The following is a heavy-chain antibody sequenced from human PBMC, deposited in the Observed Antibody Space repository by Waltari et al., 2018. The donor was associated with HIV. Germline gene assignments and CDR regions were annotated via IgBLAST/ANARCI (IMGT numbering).Heavy chain of an antibody. V-gene: IGHV3-74*01. CDR3: ASLYNYVWGSPPPFDY. CDR2: MNSDGRST. CDR1: GFTFSSYW. D-gene: IGHD3-16*01. J-gene: IGHJ4*02. Sequence: EVQLVESGGGLVQPGGSLRLSCAASGFTFSSYWMHWVRKAQGKGLVWDSRMNSDGRSTDYADSVKCRFTISRDNAKNTGYLHMNSLRAEDTALYYCASLYNYVWGSPPPFDYWGQGTLVTVSS.